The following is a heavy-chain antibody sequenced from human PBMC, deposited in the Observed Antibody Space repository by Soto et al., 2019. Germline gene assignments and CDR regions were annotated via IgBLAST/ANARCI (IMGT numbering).Heavy chain of an antibody. D-gene: IGHD2-21*01. CDR1: GFTFSNYW. J-gene: IGHJ5*02. Sequence: GGSLRLSCAASGFTFSNYWMSWVRQAPGKGLEWVANIKQDGSESNYADSVKGRFTISRDNADNSLYLQMTSLRAEDTAVYYCASARHIGPWGQGTLVTVS. CDR3: ASARHIGP. V-gene: IGHV3-7*01. CDR2: IKQDGSES.